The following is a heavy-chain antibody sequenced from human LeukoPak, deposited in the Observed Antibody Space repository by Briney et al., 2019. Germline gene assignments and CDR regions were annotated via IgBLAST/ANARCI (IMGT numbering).Heavy chain of an antibody. D-gene: IGHD3-10*01. Sequence: LPGGSLRLSCAASSFTFSSYWMTWVRQAPGKGLEWVANIKEDGSKTFYVDSVKGRFTISRDNAKNSLYLQMNSLRAEDTAVYYCARDPYYYDSGSFAAFDIWGQGTMVTVSS. CDR3: ARDPYYYDSGSFAAFDI. J-gene: IGHJ3*02. V-gene: IGHV3-7*01. CDR1: SFTFSSYW. CDR2: IKEDGSKT.